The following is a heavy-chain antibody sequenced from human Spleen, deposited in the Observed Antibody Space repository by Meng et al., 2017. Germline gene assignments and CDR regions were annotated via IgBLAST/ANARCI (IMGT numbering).Heavy chain of an antibody. D-gene: IGHD1-26*01. V-gene: IGHV4-59*01. Sequence: SETLSLTCTVPGGSISSYYWSWIRQPPGKGLEWIGYIYYSGSTNYNPSLKSRVTISVDTSKNQFSLKLSSVTAADTAVYYCARGSGTYMSYYYYGMDVWGQGTTVTVSS. CDR1: GGSISSYY. J-gene: IGHJ6*02. CDR3: ARGSGTYMSYYYYGMDV. CDR2: IYYSGST.